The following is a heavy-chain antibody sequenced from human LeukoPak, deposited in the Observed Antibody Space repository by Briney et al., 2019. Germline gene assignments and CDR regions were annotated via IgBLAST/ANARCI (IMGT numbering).Heavy chain of an antibody. V-gene: IGHV1-2*02. D-gene: IGHD3-3*01. CDR1: GYTYTSYG. CDR3: ARDSMEDWFDP. J-gene: IGHJ5*02. Sequence: ASVKVSCKASGYTYTSYGISWVRQAPGQGLEWMGWINPNSGGTNYAQKFQGRVTMTRDTSISTAYMELSRLRSDDTAVYYCARDSMEDWFDPWGQGTLVTVSS. CDR2: INPNSGGT.